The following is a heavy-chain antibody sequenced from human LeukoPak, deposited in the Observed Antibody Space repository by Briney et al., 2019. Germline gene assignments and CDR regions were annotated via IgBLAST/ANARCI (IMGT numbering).Heavy chain of an antibody. CDR2: ISGSGGST. J-gene: IGHJ4*02. Sequence: GGSLRLSCAASGFTFSSYEMNWVRQAPGKGLEWVSSISGSGGSTYYADSVKGRFTISRDTSKNTLYLQMNSLRAADTAVYYCVKSGYNRFDYWGQGALVTVSS. CDR3: VKSGYNRFDY. D-gene: IGHD5-24*01. V-gene: IGHV3-23*01. CDR1: GFTFSSYE.